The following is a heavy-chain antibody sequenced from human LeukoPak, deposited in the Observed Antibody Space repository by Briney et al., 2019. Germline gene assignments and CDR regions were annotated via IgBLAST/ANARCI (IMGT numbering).Heavy chain of an antibody. CDR2: MNPNSGNT. V-gene: IGHV1-8*01. CDR1: GYTFTSYG. D-gene: IGHD3-22*01. Sequence: ASVKVSCKASGYTFTSYGLAWVRQAPGQGLEWVGWMNPNSGNTGYAQKFQGRVTMTRNTSISTAYMELSSLRSEDTAVYYCARAGRHYDSSGSSWFDPWGQGTLVTVSS. J-gene: IGHJ5*02. CDR3: ARAGRHYDSSGSSWFDP.